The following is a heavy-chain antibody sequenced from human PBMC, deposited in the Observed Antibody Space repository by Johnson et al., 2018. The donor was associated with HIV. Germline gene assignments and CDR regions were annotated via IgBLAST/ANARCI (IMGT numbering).Heavy chain of an antibody. CDR2: IRYDGSTK. CDR3: AKVGGTTILRDAFDI. CDR1: GFTFSSYG. V-gene: IGHV3-30*02. Sequence: QVQLVESGGGVVQPGGSLRLSCAASGFTFSSYGMPWVRQAPGKGLAWVAFIRYDGSTKYYADSVKVRFTISRDNSKNTLYLQMNSLRAEDTAVYYCAKVGGTTILRDAFDIWGQGTMVTVSS. J-gene: IGHJ3*02. D-gene: IGHD1-1*01.